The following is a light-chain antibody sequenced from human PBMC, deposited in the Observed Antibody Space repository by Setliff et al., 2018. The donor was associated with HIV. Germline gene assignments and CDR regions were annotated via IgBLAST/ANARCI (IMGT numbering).Light chain of an antibody. CDR3: QSYDFSLSEGV. CDR1: SSNIGAGYD. CDR2: GNN. V-gene: IGLV1-40*01. Sequence: QSVLAQPPSVSGAPGQRVTISCTGSSSNIGAGYDVHWYQHLPGTAPKLLIYGNNNRPSGVPDRFSGSKSGTSASLAITGLQAEDEADYYCQSYDFSLSEGVFGTGTKVTVL. J-gene: IGLJ1*01.